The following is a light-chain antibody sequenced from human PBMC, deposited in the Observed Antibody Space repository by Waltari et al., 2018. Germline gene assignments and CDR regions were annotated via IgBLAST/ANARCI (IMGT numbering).Light chain of an antibody. CDR1: SSDVGNYIL. CDR2: EDT. CDR3: SSYAGSSTLV. V-gene: IGLV2-23*01. Sequence: QSALTQPASVSAPPGQSLTISCTGTSSDVGNYILVSWYQQHPGKAPKLMIYEDTKRPSGVSNRFSGSKSGNTASLTISGLQAEDEADYFCSSYAGSSTLVFGGGTKLTVL. J-gene: IGLJ3*02.